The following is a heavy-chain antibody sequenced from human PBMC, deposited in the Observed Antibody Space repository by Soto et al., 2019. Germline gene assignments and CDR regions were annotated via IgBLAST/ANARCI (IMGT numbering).Heavy chain of an antibody. Sequence: SETLSLTCTVSGGSISSYYWSWIRQPPGKGLEWIGYIYYSGSTNYNPSLKSRVTISVDTSKNQFSLKLSSVTAADTAVYYCARHYDYYGSGSYWILDYWGQGTLVTVSS. J-gene: IGHJ4*02. V-gene: IGHV4-59*08. CDR3: ARHYDYYGSGSYWILDY. CDR1: GGSISSYY. D-gene: IGHD3-10*01. CDR2: IYYSGST.